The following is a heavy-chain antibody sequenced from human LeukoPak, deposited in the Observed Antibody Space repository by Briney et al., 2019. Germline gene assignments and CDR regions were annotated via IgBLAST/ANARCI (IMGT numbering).Heavy chain of an antibody. CDR2: ISYDGSNK. Sequence: GRSLRLSCAASGFTFSNYAIHWVRQAPGKGLECVAVISYDGSNKYYADSVKGRFTISRDNSKNTLYLQMNSLRAEDTAVFYCAKDLRPAWDVWGQGTTVTVSS. J-gene: IGHJ6*02. V-gene: IGHV3-30*18. CDR1: GFTFSNYA. CDR3: AKDLRPAWDV. D-gene: IGHD2-2*01.